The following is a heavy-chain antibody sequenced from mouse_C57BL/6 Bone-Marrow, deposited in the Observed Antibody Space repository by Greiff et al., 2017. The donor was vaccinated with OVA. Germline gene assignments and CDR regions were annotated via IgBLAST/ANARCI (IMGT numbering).Heavy chain of an antibody. CDR3: ARLRLFAD. Sequence: VQLQQPGAELVRPGSSVKLSCKASGYTFTSYWMDWVKQRPGQGLEWIGNIYPSDSETHYNQKFKDKATLTVDKSSSTAYMQLSSLTSEDSAVYYCARLRLFADWGQGTLVTVSA. CDR2: IYPSDSET. J-gene: IGHJ3*01. D-gene: IGHD1-1*01. CDR1: GYTFTSYW. V-gene: IGHV1-61*01.